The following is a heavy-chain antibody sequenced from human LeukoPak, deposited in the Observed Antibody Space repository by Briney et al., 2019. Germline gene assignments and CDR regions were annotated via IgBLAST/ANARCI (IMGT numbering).Heavy chain of an antibody. CDR3: ARHDYDYVWGSYLDY. CDR2: IYYSGST. J-gene: IGHJ4*02. V-gene: IGHV4-59*08. Sequence: SETLSLTCTVSGGSISSYYWSWIRQPPGKGLEWIGYIYYSGSTNYNPSLKSRVTISVDTSKNQFSLKLSSVTAADTAVYYCARHDYDYVWGSYLDYWGQGTLVTVSS. D-gene: IGHD3-16*01. CDR1: GGSISSYY.